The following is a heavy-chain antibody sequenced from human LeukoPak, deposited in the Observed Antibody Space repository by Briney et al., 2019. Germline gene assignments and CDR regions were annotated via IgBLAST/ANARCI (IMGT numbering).Heavy chain of an antibody. V-gene: IGHV3-30*03. D-gene: IGHD2/OR15-2a*01. CDR1: GFTFSSYS. CDR2: ISYDGSNK. Sequence: GGSLRLSCAASGFTFSSYSMNWVRQAPGKGLEWVAVISYDGSNKYYADSVKGRFTISRDNSKNTLYLQMNSLRAEDTAVYYCARGAQASIGSLISYYYYYYGMDVWGQGTTVTVSS. CDR3: ARGAQASIGSLISYYYYYYGMDV. J-gene: IGHJ6*02.